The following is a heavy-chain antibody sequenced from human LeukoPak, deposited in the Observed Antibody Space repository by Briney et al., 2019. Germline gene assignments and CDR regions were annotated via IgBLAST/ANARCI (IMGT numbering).Heavy chain of an antibody. V-gene: IGHV4-59*11. Sequence: SETLSLTCTVSGGSISSHYWSWIRQPPGKGLEWIGYIYYSGSTNYNPSLKSRVTISVDTSKNQFSLKLSSVTAADTAVYYCARDNYGSGSYYNLYGLDPWGQGTLVTVSS. D-gene: IGHD3-10*01. CDR1: GGSISSHY. CDR2: IYYSGST. J-gene: IGHJ5*02. CDR3: ARDNYGSGSYYNLYGLDP.